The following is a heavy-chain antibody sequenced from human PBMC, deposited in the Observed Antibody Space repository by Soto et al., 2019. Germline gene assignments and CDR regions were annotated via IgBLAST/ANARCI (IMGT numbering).Heavy chain of an antibody. Sequence: GGSLRLSCAASGFTFSSYAMSWVRQAPGKGLEWVSAISGSGGSTYYADSVKGRFTISRDNSKNTLYLQMNSLRAEDTAVYYCAKVIAVAGKQREEDYCGQGTLVTVSS. CDR1: GFTFSSYA. D-gene: IGHD6-19*01. V-gene: IGHV3-23*01. J-gene: IGHJ4*02. CDR2: ISGSGGST. CDR3: AKVIAVAGKQREEDY.